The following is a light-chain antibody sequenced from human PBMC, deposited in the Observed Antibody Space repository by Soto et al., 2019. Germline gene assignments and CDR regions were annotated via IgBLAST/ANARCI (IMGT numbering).Light chain of an antibody. J-gene: IGKJ1*01. CDR3: QQYNNWPAT. CDR2: GAS. CDR1: QSVSSY. V-gene: IGKV3-15*01. Sequence: TQSPATLSLSPGAAAXSSRRASQSVSSYLAWYQQKPGQAPRLLIYGASTRATGIPARFSGSGSGTEFTLTISSLQSEDFAVYCCQQYNNWPATFGQGTKVDI.